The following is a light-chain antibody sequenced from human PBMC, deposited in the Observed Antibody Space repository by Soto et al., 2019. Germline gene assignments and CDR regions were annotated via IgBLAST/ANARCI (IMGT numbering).Light chain of an antibody. CDR3: QQYYTIPLT. CDR2: DAS. CDR1: QNISNY. V-gene: IGKV1-33*01. J-gene: IGKJ3*01. Sequence: IHLNQSPSSLSASVRNRVTITCQASQNISNYLNWYQQKPGKAPKLLICDASNLEPGVPSRFSGSGSGTDFTFTISSLQPEDIATYYCQQYYTIPLTFGPGTKVDIK.